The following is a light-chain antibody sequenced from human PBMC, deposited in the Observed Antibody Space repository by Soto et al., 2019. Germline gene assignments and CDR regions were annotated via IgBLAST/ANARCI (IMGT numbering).Light chain of an antibody. Sequence: EIVLTQFPATLSLSPGDRATLSCRASQSVGIYLAGYQQKPGQAPRLLIYDASNRATGIPARFSGSGSGTGFPVAINSVEREDFAVYFCQHRCNSTPMWTFGQGTNVQIK. CDR1: QSVGIY. CDR2: DAS. CDR3: QHRCNSTPMWT. V-gene: IGKV3-11*01. J-gene: IGKJ1*01.